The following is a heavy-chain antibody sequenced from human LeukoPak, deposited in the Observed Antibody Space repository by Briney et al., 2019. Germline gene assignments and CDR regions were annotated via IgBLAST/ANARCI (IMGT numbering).Heavy chain of an antibody. V-gene: IGHV4-31*11. J-gene: IGHJ3*02. CDR3: ARYSDYGDYARDAFDI. D-gene: IGHD4-17*01. Sequence: PSGTLSLTCAVSGGSISSGGYYWSWIRQHPGKGLEWIGYIYYSGSTYYNPSLKSRVTISVDTSKNQFSLKLSSVTAADTAVYYCARYSDYGDYARDAFDIWGQGTMVIVSS. CDR1: GGSISSGGYY. CDR2: IYYSGST.